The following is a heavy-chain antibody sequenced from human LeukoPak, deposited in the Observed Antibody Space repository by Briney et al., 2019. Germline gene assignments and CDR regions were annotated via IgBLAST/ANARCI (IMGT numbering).Heavy chain of an antibody. CDR1: GFTFSSYA. J-gene: IGHJ4*02. Sequence: PGGSLRLSCAASGFTFSSYAMSWVRQAPGKGLEWVSAISGSGGSTYYADSVKGRFTITRDNSKNTLYLQMNSLRAEDTAVYYCAKVLTMIVVVSDYWGQGTLVTVSS. CDR2: ISGSGGST. D-gene: IGHD3-22*01. CDR3: AKVLTMIVVVSDY. V-gene: IGHV3-23*01.